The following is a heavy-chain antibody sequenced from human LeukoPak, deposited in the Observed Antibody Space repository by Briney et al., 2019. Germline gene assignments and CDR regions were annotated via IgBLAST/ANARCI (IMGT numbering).Heavy chain of an antibody. V-gene: IGHV3-21*06. CDR2: ISSVSTYK. D-gene: IGHD3-16*01. CDR3: AKNGGPHGMDV. Sequence: GGSLRLPCAASGFSFSSYSMNWVRQAPGKGLEWVSSISSVSTYKHYADSVKGRFTISRDNAKNSLYLRMDSLRVEDTAVYYCAKNGGPHGMDVWGQGTTVTVSS. CDR1: GFSFSSYS. J-gene: IGHJ6*02.